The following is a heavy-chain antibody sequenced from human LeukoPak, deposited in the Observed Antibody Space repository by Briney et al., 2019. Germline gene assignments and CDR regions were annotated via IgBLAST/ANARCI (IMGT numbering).Heavy chain of an antibody. V-gene: IGHV1-18*01. CDR3: ARDAYYYDSSGYHGAIFDY. CDR1: GYTFTNLG. D-gene: IGHD3-22*01. J-gene: IGHJ4*02. Sequence: ASVKVSCKASGYTFTNLGISWVRQAPGQGLEWMGWISAYNGNTNYAQKLQGRVTMTTDTSTTTAYMELRSLRSDDTAVYYCARDAYYYDSSGYHGAIFDYWGQGTLVTVSS. CDR2: ISAYNGNT.